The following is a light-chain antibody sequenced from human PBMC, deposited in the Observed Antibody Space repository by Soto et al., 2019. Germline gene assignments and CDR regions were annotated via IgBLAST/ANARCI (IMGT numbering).Light chain of an antibody. CDR2: AAS. V-gene: IGKV1-6*01. Sequence: AIQMTQSPASLSAAAGDRVTITCRASQDIRKDLAWYQQKPGKAPKLLIYAASTLQSGVPSRFSGSGSGTDFTLTSSSLQPEDFATYYCLQDHSFLTFGPGTKVHFK. J-gene: IGKJ3*01. CDR3: LQDHSFLT. CDR1: QDIRKD.